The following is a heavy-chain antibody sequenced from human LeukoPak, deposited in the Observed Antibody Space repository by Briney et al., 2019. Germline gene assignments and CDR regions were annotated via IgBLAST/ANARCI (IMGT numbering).Heavy chain of an antibody. CDR2: ISWNSGSI. J-gene: IGHJ4*02. V-gene: IGHV3-9*01. CDR1: GFTFDDYA. D-gene: IGHD1-26*01. Sequence: PGGSLRLSCAATGFTFDDYAMHWVRHSPGRGLEWVSGISWNSGSIGYAASVRGRFTISRDNANNSLYLQMNSLRPEDSALYYCAKGTGRYWTFFDDWGQGTLVTVSS. CDR3: AKGTGRYWTFFDD.